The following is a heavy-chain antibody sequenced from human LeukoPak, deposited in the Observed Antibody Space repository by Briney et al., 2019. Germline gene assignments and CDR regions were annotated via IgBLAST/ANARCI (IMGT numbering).Heavy chain of an antibody. CDR3: ATKQWLAPPPDS. CDR1: GFTLSKYW. V-gene: IGHV3-74*01. Sequence: GSLRLSCAASGFTLSKYWMLWVRQAPGKGLESVSRINTDGTVTTYADSVKGRFTVSRDNADNTMSLQMNSVRDEDTAVYYCATKQWLAPPPDSWGQGTPVTVSS. D-gene: IGHD6-19*01. J-gene: IGHJ4*02. CDR2: INTDGTVT.